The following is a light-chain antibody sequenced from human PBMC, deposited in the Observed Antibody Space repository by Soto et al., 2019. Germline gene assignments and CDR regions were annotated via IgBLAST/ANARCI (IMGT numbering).Light chain of an antibody. CDR3: KSYAGSNTYV. J-gene: IGLJ1*01. Sequence: QSALTQHPSASGSPGQSVTISGTGDKNDIGVYDFVSWYQHHPGNAPRLIIYEVVQRPSGVPDRFPGSKSGNTASLTVSGLQAADEADYFCKSYAGSNTYVFGSGTKV. CDR2: EVV. V-gene: IGLV2-8*01. CDR1: KNDIGVYDF.